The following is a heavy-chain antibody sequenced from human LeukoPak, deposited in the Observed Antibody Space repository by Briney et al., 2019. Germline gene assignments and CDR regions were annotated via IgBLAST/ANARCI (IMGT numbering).Heavy chain of an antibody. Sequence: SVKVSCMASGGTFSSYAISWVRQAPGQGLEWMGGIIPIFGTANYAQKFQGRVTITADESTSTAYMELSSLRSEDTAVYYCARATQSLNWFDPWGQGTLVTVSS. J-gene: IGHJ5*02. CDR3: ARATQSLNWFDP. V-gene: IGHV1-69*13. CDR1: GGTFSSYA. CDR2: IIPIFGTA.